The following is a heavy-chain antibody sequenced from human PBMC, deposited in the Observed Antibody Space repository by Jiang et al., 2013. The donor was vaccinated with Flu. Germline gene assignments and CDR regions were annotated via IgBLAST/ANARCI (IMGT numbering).Heavy chain of an antibody. V-gene: IGHV1-24*01. CDR3: ATAHKTVVPAAIRIYYYYGMDV. Sequence: GAEVKKPGASVKVSCKVSGYTLTELSMHWVRQAPGKGLEWMGGFDPEDGETIYAQKFQGRVTMTEDTSTDTAYMELSSLRSEDTAVYYCATAHKTVVPAAIRIYYYYGMDVWGQGTTVTVSS. CDR1: GYTLTELS. D-gene: IGHD2-2*02. J-gene: IGHJ6*02. CDR2: FDPEDGET.